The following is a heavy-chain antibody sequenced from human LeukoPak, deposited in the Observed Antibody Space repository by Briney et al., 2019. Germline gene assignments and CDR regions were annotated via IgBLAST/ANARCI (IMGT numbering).Heavy chain of an antibody. Sequence: SETLSLTCSVSGVYISSSGYFWGWVRQAPGKGLERIGNIHYSGTTFYNPSLKSRVTISLDTSKNQFSLKLTSVTAADTAVYYCATRYCTYSGCNFFPHYWGQGTLVTVSS. J-gene: IGHJ4*02. CDR2: IHYSGTT. CDR1: GVYISSSGYF. D-gene: IGHD2-8*01. V-gene: IGHV4-39*01. CDR3: ATRYCTYSGCNFFPHY.